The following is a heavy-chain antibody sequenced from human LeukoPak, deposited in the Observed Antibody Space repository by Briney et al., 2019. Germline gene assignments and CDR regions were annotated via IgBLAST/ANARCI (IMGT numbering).Heavy chain of an antibody. CDR2: INHSGST. J-gene: IGHJ5*02. CDR1: GGSFSGYY. Sequence: PSETLSLTCAVYGGSFSGYYWSWIRQPPGKGLEWIGKINHSGSTNYNPSLKSRVTISVDTSKNQSSLKLSSVTAADTAVYYCARGDFVVPAAIAPPRGRNWFDPWGQGTLVTVSS. D-gene: IGHD2-2*01. V-gene: IGHV4-34*01. CDR3: ARGDFVVPAAIAPPRGRNWFDP.